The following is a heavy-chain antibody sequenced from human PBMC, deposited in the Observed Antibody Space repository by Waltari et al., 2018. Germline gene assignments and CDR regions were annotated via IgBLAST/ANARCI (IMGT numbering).Heavy chain of an antibody. Sequence: QLHLQESGPGLVKPSDTLSVTCSVSGGSITSNRHYWAWIRQPPGKGLEWTATISYSGATYNNPSLKSRVTISVDTSKNQFSLKLSSVTAADTAVYYCATYIGASIGMAAFDVWGQGTMVTVSS. J-gene: IGHJ3*01. CDR2: ISYSGAT. D-gene: IGHD3-16*01. CDR1: GGSITSNRHY. CDR3: ATYIGASIGMAAFDV. V-gene: IGHV4-39*01.